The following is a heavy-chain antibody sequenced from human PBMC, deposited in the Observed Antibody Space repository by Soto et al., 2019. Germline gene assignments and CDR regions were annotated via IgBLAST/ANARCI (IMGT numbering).Heavy chain of an antibody. CDR1: GYTFTSYY. CDR3: ARGVERITMIVVVIASPLDAFDI. CDR2: INPSCGST. J-gene: IGHJ3*02. Sequence: ASVNGSCKSAGYTFTSYYIHWVRQAPGQGLEWMGIINPSCGSTSYAQKFQGRVTMTRDTSTSTVYMELSSLRSEDTPVYYCARGVERITMIVVVIASPLDAFDIWGQGTMVTFSS. V-gene: IGHV1-46*01. D-gene: IGHD3-22*01.